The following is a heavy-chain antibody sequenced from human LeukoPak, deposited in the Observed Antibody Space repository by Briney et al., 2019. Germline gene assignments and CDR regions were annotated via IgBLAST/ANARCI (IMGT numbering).Heavy chain of an antibody. CDR1: GFTFNNAW. CDR3: TTDPEKLTYYDILTGYYKPRPDY. D-gene: IGHD3-9*01. J-gene: IGHJ4*02. Sequence: PGGSLRLPCAGSGFTFNNAWMTWVRQAPGKGLEWVGRIKSKTDGGTTDYAAPVKGRFTISRDDSKITLYLQMNSLKTEDTAVYYCTTDPEKLTYYDILTGYYKPRPDYWGQGTLVTVSS. CDR2: IKSKTDGGTT. V-gene: IGHV3-15*01.